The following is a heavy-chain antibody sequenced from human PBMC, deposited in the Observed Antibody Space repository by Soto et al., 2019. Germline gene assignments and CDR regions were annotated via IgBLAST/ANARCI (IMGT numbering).Heavy chain of an antibody. Sequence: GGSLRLSCAASGFSFRSYAMHWVRQAPGKGLGWVAVIWYDGVNNYYADSVKGRFTISRDNSNNTLYVQMNSLKAEDTAVYYCVRDPYLPTAGRLASLHYWGPGTLVTVSS. J-gene: IGHJ4*02. CDR1: GFSFRSYA. V-gene: IGHV3-33*08. D-gene: IGHD1-1*01. CDR3: VRDPYLPTAGRLASLHY. CDR2: IWYDGVNN.